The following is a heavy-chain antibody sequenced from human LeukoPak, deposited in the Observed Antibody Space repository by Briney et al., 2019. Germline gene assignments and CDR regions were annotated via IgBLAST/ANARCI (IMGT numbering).Heavy chain of an antibody. V-gene: IGHV1-2*02. CDR3: ARAFYYYDSSGHYQVFSY. J-gene: IGHJ4*02. D-gene: IGHD3-22*01. Sequence: GASVKVSCKASGYTFTDYYMHWVRQAPGQGLEWMGWINPNSGGTNYSQKFQGRVTMTRDTSISTAYMELSRLRSDDTAVYYCARAFYYYDSSGHYQVFSYWGQGTLVTVSS. CDR2: INPNSGGT. CDR1: GYTFTDYY.